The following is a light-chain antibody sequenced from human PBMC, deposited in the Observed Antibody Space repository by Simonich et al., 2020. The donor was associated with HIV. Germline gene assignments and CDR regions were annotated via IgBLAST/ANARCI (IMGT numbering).Light chain of an antibody. CDR2: DVS. J-gene: IGLJ3*02. Sequence: QSALTQPASVSGSPGQSITISCTGTSSAVGGYNSVSWYQQHPGKVPKVMIYDVSKRPSGVSSRFSGSKSGNTASLTISGLQAEDEADYYCSSYTSSSTLVFGGGTKVTVL. CDR1: SSAVGGYNS. CDR3: SSYTSSSTLV. V-gene: IGLV2-14*01.